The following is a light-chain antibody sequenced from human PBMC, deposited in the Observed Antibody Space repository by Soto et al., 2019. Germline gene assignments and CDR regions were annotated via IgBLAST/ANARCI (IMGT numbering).Light chain of an antibody. CDR3: HHYNSWPYT. V-gene: IGKV3-15*01. CDR1: QSVSSN. J-gene: IGKJ2*01. CDR2: GAS. Sequence: EIVMTQSPDTLSVSPGERATLSCRASQSVSSNLAWYQQKPGQAPRLLIYGASTRATGFPARFSGSESGTEFTLTISSLQSEDFAVYYCHHYNSWPYTFGQGTKVEIK.